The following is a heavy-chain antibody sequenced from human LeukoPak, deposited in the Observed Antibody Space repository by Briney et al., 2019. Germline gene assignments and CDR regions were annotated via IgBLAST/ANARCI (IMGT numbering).Heavy chain of an antibody. Sequence: SEALSLTCAVYGGSFRGYYWSWIRQPPREGLGWIGEINHSGSTNYNPSLKSRVTISLDTSMKKFSLKLNSVTAADTAVYYCASTERCSTACPLDYWGQGTLVTVSS. CDR2: INHSGST. D-gene: IGHD2-2*01. J-gene: IGHJ4*02. CDR3: ASTERCSTACPLDY. CDR1: GGSFRGYY. V-gene: IGHV4-34*01.